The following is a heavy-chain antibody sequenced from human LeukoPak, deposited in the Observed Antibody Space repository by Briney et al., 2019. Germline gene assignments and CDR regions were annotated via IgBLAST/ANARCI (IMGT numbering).Heavy chain of an antibody. CDR2: ITTTSNYI. CDR1: GFTFTNYW. D-gene: IGHD1-26*01. CDR3: ARVFRNSGGYFDY. V-gene: IGHV3-21*01. Sequence: GGSLRLSCAASGFTFTNYWMSWVRQAPGKGLEWVSSITTTSNYINYADSLKGRFTISRDNAKNSLYLQMNSLRAEDTAVYYCARVFRNSGGYFDYWGQGTLVTVSS. J-gene: IGHJ4*02.